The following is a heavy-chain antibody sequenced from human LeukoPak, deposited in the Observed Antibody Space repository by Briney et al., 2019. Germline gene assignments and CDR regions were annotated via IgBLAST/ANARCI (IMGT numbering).Heavy chain of an antibody. D-gene: IGHD2-2*01. V-gene: IGHV4-59*01. J-gene: IGHJ4*02. CDR3: ARATRYQLLR. CDR1: GGSISSYY. CDR2: IYYSGST. Sequence: SETLSLTCTVSGGSISSYYWSWIRQPPGKGLEWIGYIYYSGSTNYNPSLKSRFTISVDTSKNQFSLKLSSVTAADTAVYYCARATRYQLLRWGQGTLVTVSS.